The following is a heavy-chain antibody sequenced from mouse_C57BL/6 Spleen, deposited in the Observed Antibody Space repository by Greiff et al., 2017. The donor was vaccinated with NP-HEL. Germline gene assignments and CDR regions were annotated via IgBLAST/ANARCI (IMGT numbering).Heavy chain of an antibody. V-gene: IGHV5-4*03. Sequence: EVKLMESGGGLVKPGGSLKLSCAASGFTFSSYAMSWVRQTPEKRLEWVATISDGGSYTYYPDNVKGRFTISRDNAKNNLYLQMRHLKSEDTAMYYCAEGGFAYWGQGTLVTVSA. J-gene: IGHJ3*01. CDR3: AEGGFAY. CDR1: GFTFSSYA. CDR2: ISDGGSYT.